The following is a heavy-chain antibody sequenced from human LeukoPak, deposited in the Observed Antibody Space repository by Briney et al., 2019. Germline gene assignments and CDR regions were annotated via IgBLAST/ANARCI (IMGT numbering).Heavy chain of an antibody. Sequence: GGSLRLSCAASGFTFSRYAMSWVRQAPGKGLEWVAVIWYDGSNKYYADSVKGRFTISRDNSKNTLYLQMNSLRAEDTAVYYCARGEVTDPDDAFDIWGQGTMVTVSS. CDR1: GFTFSRYA. CDR3: ARGEVTDPDDAFDI. D-gene: IGHD2-21*02. J-gene: IGHJ3*02. CDR2: IWYDGSNK. V-gene: IGHV3-33*07.